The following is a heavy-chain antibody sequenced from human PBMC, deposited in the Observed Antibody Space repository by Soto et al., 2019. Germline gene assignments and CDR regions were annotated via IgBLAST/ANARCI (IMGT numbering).Heavy chain of an antibody. CDR2: IYHSGST. Sequence: QVQLQESGPGLVKPSGTLSLTCAVSGGSISSSNWWSWVRQPPGKGLEWIGEIYHSGSTNYNPSLMRRGTITIEMSKDSFSLVLGLMSAGVTAVYYCARVVVGQLGRAFFGTFDIWGQGTMVTVSS. CDR3: ARVVVGQLGRAFFGTFDI. D-gene: IGHD2-21*01. CDR1: GGSISSSNW. J-gene: IGHJ3*02. V-gene: IGHV4-4*02.